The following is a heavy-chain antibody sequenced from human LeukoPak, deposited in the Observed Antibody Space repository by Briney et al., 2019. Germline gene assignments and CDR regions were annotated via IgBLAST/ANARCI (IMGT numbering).Heavy chain of an antibody. D-gene: IGHD1-14*01. CDR1: GFTFSNYN. V-gene: IGHV3-21*01. CDR3: AIVRLNHFDY. Sequence: GGSLRLSCAASGFTFSNYNMNWVRQAPGKGLEGVSCISSGSSYKYYTDSVKGRFTISRDNAKNSMYLQMNSRRAEDTAVYYGAIVRLNHFDYWGQGTLVTVSS. J-gene: IGHJ4*02. CDR2: ISSGSSYK.